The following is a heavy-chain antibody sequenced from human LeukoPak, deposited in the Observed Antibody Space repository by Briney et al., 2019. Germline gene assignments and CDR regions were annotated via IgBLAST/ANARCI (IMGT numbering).Heavy chain of an antibody. CDR3: ARDPSHIVVVTAPLPASDY. J-gene: IGHJ4*02. D-gene: IGHD2-21*02. CDR1: GFTFSDYY. CDR2: ISRSGSTI. V-gene: IGHV3-11*01. Sequence: PGGSLRPSCAASGFTFSDYYMSWIRQAPGKGLEWVSYISRSGSTIYYADSVKGRFTISRDNAKNSLYLQMNSLRAEDTAVYYCARDPSHIVVVTAPLPASDYWGQGTLVTVSS.